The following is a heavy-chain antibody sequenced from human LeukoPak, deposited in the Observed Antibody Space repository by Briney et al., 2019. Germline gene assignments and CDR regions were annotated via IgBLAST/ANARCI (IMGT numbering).Heavy chain of an antibody. J-gene: IGHJ4*02. D-gene: IGHD5-24*01. V-gene: IGHV3-11*01. Sequence: GGSLRLSCAASGFTFSDYYMSWIRQAPGKGLEWVSYISSGGTTIYYADSVKGRFTISRDDPKNSLYLQMNSLRAEDTAVYYCARGVGRDGYTLGYWGQGTLVTVSS. CDR3: ARGVGRDGYTLGY. CDR2: ISSGGTTI. CDR1: GFTFSDYY.